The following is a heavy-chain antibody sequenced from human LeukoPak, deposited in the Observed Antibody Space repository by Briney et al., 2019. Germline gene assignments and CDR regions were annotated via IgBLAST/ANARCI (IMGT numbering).Heavy chain of an antibody. J-gene: IGHJ6*04. CDR2: ISSSGSTI. D-gene: IGHD3-22*01. Sequence: LSLTCTVSGGSISSYYWNWVRQAPGKGLEWVSYISSSGSTIYYADSVKGRFTISRDNAKNSLYLQMNSLRAEDTAVYYCAELGITMIRGVWGKGTTVTISS. CDR3: AELGITMIRGV. CDR1: GGSISSYY. V-gene: IGHV3-48*03.